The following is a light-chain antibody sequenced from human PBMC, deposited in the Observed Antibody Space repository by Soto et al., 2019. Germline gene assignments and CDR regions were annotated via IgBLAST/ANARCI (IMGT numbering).Light chain of an antibody. CDR1: ISNIGSYA. CDR3: SAWDDSLNGVV. CDR2: SYN. V-gene: IGLV1-44*01. Sequence: QAVVTQPPSASGTPGQRVTISCSGSISNIGSYAVKWYQQVAGTAPKLLIHSYNQRPSGVPDRFSGSKSGTSASLAISGLQSEDEADYYCSAWDDSLNGVVFGGGTKLTVL. J-gene: IGLJ2*01.